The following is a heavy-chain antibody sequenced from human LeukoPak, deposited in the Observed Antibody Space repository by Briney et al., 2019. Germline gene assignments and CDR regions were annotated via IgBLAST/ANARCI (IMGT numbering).Heavy chain of an antibody. V-gene: IGHV3-30*03. Sequence: GGSLRLSCAASGFTFSSYGMHWVRQAPGKGLEWVAVISFDGSSKDYAQSVKGRFTISRDNAKNSLYLQMNSLRAEDTAVYYCAREKEGYCSRTSCYLDYYYYYMDVWGKGTTVTISS. CDR1: GFTFSSYG. CDR2: ISFDGSSK. CDR3: AREKEGYCSRTSCYLDYYYYYMDV. J-gene: IGHJ6*03. D-gene: IGHD2-2*01.